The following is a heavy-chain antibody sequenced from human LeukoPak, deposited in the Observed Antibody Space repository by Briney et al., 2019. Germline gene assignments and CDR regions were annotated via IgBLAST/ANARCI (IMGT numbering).Heavy chain of an antibody. CDR1: GFTFSTYW. V-gene: IGHV3-74*03. J-gene: IGHJ4*02. D-gene: IGHD6-13*01. Sequence: GGSLRLSCTASGFTFSTYWINWVRQSPGKGLVWVALINGDGSTTTHADSVKGRFTISRDNAKNTAYLQMNSLRDEDTAVYFCARDYAGPPDYWGQGTLVTVSA. CDR2: INGDGSTT. CDR3: ARDYAGPPDY.